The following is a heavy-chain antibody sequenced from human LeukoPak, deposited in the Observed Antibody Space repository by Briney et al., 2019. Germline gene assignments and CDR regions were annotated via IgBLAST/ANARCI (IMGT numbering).Heavy chain of an antibody. J-gene: IGHJ4*02. D-gene: IGHD3-10*01. V-gene: IGHV4-59*12. CDR2: IYYTGYT. CDR1: GGSISSYY. CDR3: ARLGRGWFGEFDY. Sequence: SETLSLTCTVSGGSISSYYWSWLRQPPGKGLEWIGYIYYTGYTNYNPSLKSRVTISVDTSKNQFSLKLSSVTAADTAVYYCARLGRGWFGEFDYWGQGTLVTVSS.